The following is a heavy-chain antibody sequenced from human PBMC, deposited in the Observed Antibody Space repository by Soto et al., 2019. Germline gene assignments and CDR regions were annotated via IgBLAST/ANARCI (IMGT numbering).Heavy chain of an antibody. Sequence: SETLSLTCAVYGGSFSGYYWSWIRQPPGKGLEWIGEINHSGSTNYNPSLKSRVTISVDTSKNQFSLKLSSVTAADTAVYYCVRGFAMVGGVMRISWFDPWGQVTRVAVAS. V-gene: IGHV4-34*01. CDR3: VRGFAMVGGVMRISWFDP. CDR2: INHSGST. J-gene: IGHJ5*02. D-gene: IGHD3-10*01. CDR1: GGSFSGYY.